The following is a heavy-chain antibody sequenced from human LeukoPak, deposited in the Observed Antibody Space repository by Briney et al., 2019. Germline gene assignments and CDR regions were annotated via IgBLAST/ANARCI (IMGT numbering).Heavy chain of an antibody. V-gene: IGHV3-9*01. CDR2: ISWNSGSI. J-gene: IGHJ6*02. CDR1: GFTFDDYA. D-gene: IGHD3-3*01. Sequence: PGGSLRLSCAVSGFTFDDYAMHWVRQAPGKGLEWVSGISWNSGSIGYADSVKGRFTISRDNAKNSLYLQMNSLRAEDTAVYYCAREMYYDFWSGYFPNYGMDVWGQGTTVTVSS. CDR3: AREMYYDFWSGYFPNYGMDV.